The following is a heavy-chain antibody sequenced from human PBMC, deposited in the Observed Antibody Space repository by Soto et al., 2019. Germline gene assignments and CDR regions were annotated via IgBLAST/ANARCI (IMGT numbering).Heavy chain of an antibody. V-gene: IGHV3-7*04. CDR3: GRDLRDWDSGSYSYDY. J-gene: IGHJ4*02. CDR1: GFTFSSYW. CDR2: QDGGEK. Sequence: HPGGSLRLSCAASGFTFSSYWMKQDGGEKNYVDSVKGRFTISRDNAKKSLYLQMNSLRAEDTAVYYCGRDLRDWDSGSYSYDYWGQGTLVTVSS. D-gene: IGHD1-26*01.